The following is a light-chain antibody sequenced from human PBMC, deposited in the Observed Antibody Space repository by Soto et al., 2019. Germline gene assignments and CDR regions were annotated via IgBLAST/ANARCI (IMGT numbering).Light chain of an antibody. CDR1: QTIGKY. CDR2: DAS. J-gene: IGKJ3*01. V-gene: IGKV1-39*01. Sequence: DIQMTQSPSSLSATVGDRVTITCRASQTIGKYLNWYQQQPGKVPKLLIYDASYLQSGVPSRFSGSESGTDATLNISDLRHEDVATYYCQQRFSIPFTFGPGTKVDIK. CDR3: QQRFSIPFT.